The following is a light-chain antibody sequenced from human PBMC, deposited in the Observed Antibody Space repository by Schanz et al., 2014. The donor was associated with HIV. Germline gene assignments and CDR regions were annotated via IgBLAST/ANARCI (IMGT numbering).Light chain of an antibody. CDR2: DVS. Sequence: QSALTQPPSASGSPGQSVTFSCTGTSSDVGGYNYVSWYQQHPGKAPKLMLYDVSNRPSGVSNRFSGSKSGNTASLTISGLQAEDEAEYYCTSYTSTNTWVFGGGTKLTVL. J-gene: IGLJ3*02. CDR1: SSDVGGYNY. CDR3: TSYTSTNTWV. V-gene: IGLV2-14*03.